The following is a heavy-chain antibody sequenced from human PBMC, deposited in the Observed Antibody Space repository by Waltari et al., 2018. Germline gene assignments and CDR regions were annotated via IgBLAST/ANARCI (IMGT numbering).Heavy chain of an antibody. CDR1: GYTFTDYY. CDR2: SNPRSGDT. CDR3: SRFDPGLKRQPVGIDP. V-gene: IGHV1-2*02. J-gene: IGHJ5*02. D-gene: IGHD7-27*01. Sequence: QVQLVQSGAEVKKPGASIIISCRTSGYTFTDYYMHWVRQAPGQGLEWMGCSNPRSGDTKDAQKFQGRVTLTRDTSMNTAYMEVRSLRFDDTAVYYCSRFDPGLKRQPVGIDPWGQGTLIIVSS.